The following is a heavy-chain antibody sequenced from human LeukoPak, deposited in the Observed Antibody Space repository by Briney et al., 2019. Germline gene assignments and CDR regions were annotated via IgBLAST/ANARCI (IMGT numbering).Heavy chain of an antibody. V-gene: IGHV3-11*01. CDR3: ARETVAGPFDY. D-gene: IGHD6-19*01. Sequence: GGSLRLSCAASGFSVSDYYISWVRQAPGKGLEWISYVGGSDNFISYSDSVKGRFTISRDYANNSLYLQMNSLRVDDTAVYYCARETVAGPFDYWGQGTLVTVSS. CDR2: VGGSDNFI. J-gene: IGHJ4*02. CDR1: GFSVSDYY.